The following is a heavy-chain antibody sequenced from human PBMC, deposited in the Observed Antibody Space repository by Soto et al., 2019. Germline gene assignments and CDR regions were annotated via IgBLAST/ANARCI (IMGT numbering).Heavy chain of an antibody. Sequence: SETLSLTCAVSGGSISSINWWSLVRQPPGKGLEWIGEIYHSGSTNYNPSLKSRVTISVDKSKNQFSLKLSSVTAADTAVYSCASLGDILTGYFDYWAQGTLVTVSS. J-gene: IGHJ4*02. D-gene: IGHD3-9*01. CDR3: ASLGDILTGYFDY. CDR2: IYHSGST. V-gene: IGHV4-4*02. CDR1: GGSISSINW.